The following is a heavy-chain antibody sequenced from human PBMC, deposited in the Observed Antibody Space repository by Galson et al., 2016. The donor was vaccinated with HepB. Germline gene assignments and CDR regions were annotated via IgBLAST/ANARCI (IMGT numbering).Heavy chain of an antibody. J-gene: IGHJ6*02. Sequence: TLSLTCNVSDDSLSSGSYFCNWIRQPAGKGLEWFGRINTSGRTNYNPSLKSRTTISVDTSQSQFSRRLRPLTAANTAVYHCARLYCSSTSCCGYCGMDVWGQGTTVTVSS. CDR1: DDSLSSGSYF. V-gene: IGHV4-61*02. CDR3: ARLYCSSTSCCGYCGMDV. D-gene: IGHD2-2*01. CDR2: INTSGRT.